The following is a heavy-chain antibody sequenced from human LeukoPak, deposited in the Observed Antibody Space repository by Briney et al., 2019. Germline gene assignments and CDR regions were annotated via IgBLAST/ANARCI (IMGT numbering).Heavy chain of an antibody. CDR1: GFTVSSSS. J-gene: IGHJ6*02. D-gene: IGHD1-1*01. Sequence: PGGSLRLSCAASGFTVSSSSMNWVRLGPGKGLEWVSVISSGGNTYYADSVKGRFTISRDNSRNPMSLKLHRLRADHTHVYYCARGQEQFSRPWKWGPRRKNFYYYGMDLWGQGTTVTVSS. CDR2: ISSGGNT. CDR3: ARGQEQFSRPWKWGPRRKNFYYYGMDL. V-gene: IGHV3-66*01.